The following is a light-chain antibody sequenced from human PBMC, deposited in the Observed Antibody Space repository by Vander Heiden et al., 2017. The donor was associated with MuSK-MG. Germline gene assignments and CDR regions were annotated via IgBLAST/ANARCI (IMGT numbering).Light chain of an antibody. Sequence: EIVMTQSPATLSVSPGERATLSCRASQSFSSNLAWYQQKTGEDPSLLIYGASTRATGIPARFIGSGSGTAFTPIISSLQSEDFAVYYCQQYNNGPPITFGQGTRLEIK. J-gene: IGKJ5*01. CDR1: QSFSSN. CDR2: GAS. V-gene: IGKV3-15*01. CDR3: QQYNNGPPIT.